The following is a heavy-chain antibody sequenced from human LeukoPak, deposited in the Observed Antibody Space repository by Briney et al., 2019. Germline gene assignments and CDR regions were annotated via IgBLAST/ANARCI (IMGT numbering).Heavy chain of an antibody. CDR3: ARRERQSGNYYYFDY. CDR2: ITRSSAL. V-gene: IGHV3-48*02. D-gene: IGHD1-26*01. Sequence: GGSLRLSCAASGFRFNSYWMSWVRQAPGKGLEWVSYITRSSALHYADSVKGRFTISRDNAKNSLFLQMSSLRDEDTAVYYCARRERQSGNYYYFDYWGQGTLVTVSS. CDR1: GFRFNSYW. J-gene: IGHJ4*02.